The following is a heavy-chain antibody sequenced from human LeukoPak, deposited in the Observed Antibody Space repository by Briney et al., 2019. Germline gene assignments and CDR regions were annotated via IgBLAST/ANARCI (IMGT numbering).Heavy chain of an antibody. V-gene: IGHV4-39*07. D-gene: IGHD6-19*01. CDR2: IYYSGST. J-gene: IGHJ5*02. Sequence: PSETLSLTCTVSGGSISSSSYYWGWIRQPPGKGLEWIGSIYYSGSTYYNPSLKSRVTISVDTSKNQFSLKLSSVTAADTAVYYCARSYGIAVAGTEGWFDPWGQGTLVTVSS. CDR3: ARSYGIAVAGTEGWFDP. CDR1: GGSISSSSYY.